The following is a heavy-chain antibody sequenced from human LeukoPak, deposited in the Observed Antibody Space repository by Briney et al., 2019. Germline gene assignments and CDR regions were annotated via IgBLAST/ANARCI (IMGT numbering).Heavy chain of an antibody. J-gene: IGHJ4*02. CDR3: ARDYDTGYSGYGLDY. D-gene: IGHD5-12*01. CDR1: GGSISSGGYY. CDR2: IYYSGST. Sequence: SETLSLTCTVSGGSISSGGYYWSWIGQHPGKGLEWIGYIYYSGSTYYNPSLKSRVTISVDTSKNQFSLKLSSVTAADTAVYYCARDYDTGYSGYGLDYWGQGTLVTVSS. V-gene: IGHV4-31*03.